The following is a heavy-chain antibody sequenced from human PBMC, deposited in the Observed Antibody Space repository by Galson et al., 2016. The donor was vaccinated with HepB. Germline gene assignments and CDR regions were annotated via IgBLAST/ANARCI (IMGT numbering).Heavy chain of an antibody. V-gene: IGHV4-61*01. CDR1: GDSVSGTNY. CDR3: ARDVGGMALGDALDI. Sequence: SETLSLTCAVSGDSVSGTNYWSWVRQSPGKGLEWVGYIYYSGSTGYNPSLNSRVTMSVDTSKNQFSLKLSSVTAADTAVYYCARDVGGMALGDALDIWGQGTMVTVSS. CDR2: IYYSGST. J-gene: IGHJ3*02. D-gene: IGHD5-24*01.